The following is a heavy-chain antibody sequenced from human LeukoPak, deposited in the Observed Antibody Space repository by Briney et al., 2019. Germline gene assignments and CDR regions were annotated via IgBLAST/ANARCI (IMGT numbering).Heavy chain of an antibody. Sequence: SETLSLTCTVSSGSISSYYWSWIRQPPGKGLEWIGYIYYSGSTNYNPSLKSRVTISVDTSKNQFSLKLSSVTAADTAVYYCARNNWNDNRFDYWGQGTLVTVSS. CDR2: IYYSGST. CDR1: SGSISSYY. CDR3: ARNNWNDNRFDY. D-gene: IGHD1-20*01. J-gene: IGHJ4*02. V-gene: IGHV4-59*01.